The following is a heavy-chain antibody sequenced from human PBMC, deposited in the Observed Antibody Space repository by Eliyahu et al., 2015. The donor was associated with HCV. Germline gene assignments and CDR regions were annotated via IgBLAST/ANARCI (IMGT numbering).Heavy chain of an antibody. D-gene: IGHD3/OR15-3a*01. Sequence: EVQLVESGGGLVKPGGSLRLSXAASGXSFXTYSMNWVRXAPGKGLEWVASISXXSTYIYXADSVRGRFTISRDNAKNSLHLQMSSLRAEDTALYYCARGEVDWLTYYYSGMDVWGQGTTVTVSS. V-gene: IGHV3-21*01. CDR2: ISXXSTYI. CDR3: ARGEVDWLTYYYSGMDV. CDR1: GXSFXTYS. J-gene: IGHJ6*02.